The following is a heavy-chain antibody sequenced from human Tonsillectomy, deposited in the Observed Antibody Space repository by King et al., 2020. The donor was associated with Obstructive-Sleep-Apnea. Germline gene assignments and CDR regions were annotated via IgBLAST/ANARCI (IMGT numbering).Heavy chain of an antibody. CDR1: GGSFSGYY. V-gene: IGHV4-34*01. CDR2: INHSGST. J-gene: IGHJ6*02. CDR3: ASESKGKYCSGGSCYSEGYYYYGMDV. Sequence: VQLQQWGAGLLKPSETLSLTCAVYGGSFSGYYWSWIRQPPGKGLEWIGEINHSGSTNYNPSLKSRVTISVDTSKNQFSLKLSSVTAADTAVYYCASESKGKYCSGGSCYSEGYYYYGMDVWGQGTTVTVSS. D-gene: IGHD2-15*01.